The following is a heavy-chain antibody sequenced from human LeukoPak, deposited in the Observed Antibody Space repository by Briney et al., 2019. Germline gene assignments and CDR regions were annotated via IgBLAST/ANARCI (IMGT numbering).Heavy chain of an antibody. Sequence: GGSLRLSCAASGFTFSSYWMHWVRRAPGKGLVWVSRITSDGSSTTYADSVKGRFTISRDNAKNTLYLQMNSLRAEDTAVYYCARNPSCGGDCYSLDYWGQGTLVTVSS. V-gene: IGHV3-74*01. CDR3: ARNPSCGGDCYSLDY. D-gene: IGHD2-21*02. J-gene: IGHJ4*02. CDR2: ITSDGSST. CDR1: GFTFSSYW.